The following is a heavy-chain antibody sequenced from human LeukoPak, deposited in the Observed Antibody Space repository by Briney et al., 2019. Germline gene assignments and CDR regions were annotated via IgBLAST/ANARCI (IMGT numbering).Heavy chain of an antibody. CDR1: GFTFDDYG. CDR2: INWNGGST. J-gene: IGHJ4*02. V-gene: IGHV3-20*04. Sequence: PGGSLRLSCAASGFTFDDYGMSWVRQAPGKGLEWVSGINWNGGSTGYADSVKGRFTISRDNAKNSLYLQMNSLRAEDTAVYYCAKCGYKIGIAAADDYWGQGTLVTVSS. D-gene: IGHD6-13*01. CDR3: AKCGYKIGIAAADDY.